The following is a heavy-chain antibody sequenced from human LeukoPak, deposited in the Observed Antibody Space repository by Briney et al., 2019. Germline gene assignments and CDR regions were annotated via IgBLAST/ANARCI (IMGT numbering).Heavy chain of an antibody. D-gene: IGHD1-26*01. J-gene: IGHJ4*02. CDR3: ARGTTYGGATGFEYYFDY. Sequence: PGGSLRLSCAASGFTFNNYAMNWVRQAPGKGLEWVATVTRGGTKLYADSLKGRLTVSRDNSKNSLYLQMNSLRAEDTAVYYCARGTTYGGATGFEYYFDYWGQGTLVTVSS. CDR2: VTRGGTK. V-gene: IGHV3-23*01. CDR1: GFTFNNYA.